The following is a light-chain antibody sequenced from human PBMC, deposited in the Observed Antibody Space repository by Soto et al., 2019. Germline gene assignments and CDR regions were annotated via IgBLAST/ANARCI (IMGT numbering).Light chain of an antibody. V-gene: IGKV3-20*01. CDR3: QQYDDSPLT. J-gene: IGKJ4*01. CDR1: QSVSSIY. Sequence: EIVMTQSPATLSVSPGEEATLSCRASQSVSSIYLAWYQQKPGQAPRLLIYGASNRATGVPDRFSGGGSATDFTLTISRLEPEDFAVYYCQQYDDSPLTFGGGTKVDI. CDR2: GAS.